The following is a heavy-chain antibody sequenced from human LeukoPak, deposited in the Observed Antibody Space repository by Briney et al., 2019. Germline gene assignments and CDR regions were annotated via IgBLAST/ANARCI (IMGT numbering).Heavy chain of an antibody. CDR3: ARNRDY. D-gene: IGHD1-14*01. Sequence: SETLSLTCTVSGGSISSSSYYWGWIRQPPGKGLEWIGRIYTSGSTNYNPSLKSRVTISVDTSKNQFSLKLSSVTAADTAVYYCARNRDYWGQGTLVTVSS. V-gene: IGHV4-39*07. CDR1: GGSISSSSYY. CDR2: IYTSGST. J-gene: IGHJ4*02.